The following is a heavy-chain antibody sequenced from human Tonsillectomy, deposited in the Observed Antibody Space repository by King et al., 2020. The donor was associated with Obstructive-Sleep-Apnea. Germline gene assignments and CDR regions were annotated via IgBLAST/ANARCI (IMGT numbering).Heavy chain of an antibody. CDR1: GYTFTSYY. D-gene: IGHD1-1*01. CDR2: INPSGGST. J-gene: IGHJ6*02. CDR3: ARDRTGTPTYYYYGMDV. Sequence: QLVQSGAEVKKPGASVKVSCKASGYTFTSYYMHWVRQAPGQGLEWMGIINPSGGSTSYAQKFQGRVTMTRDTSTSTVYMELSRLRSEDTAVYYCARDRTGTPTYYYYGMDVWGQGTTVTVSS. V-gene: IGHV1-46*01.